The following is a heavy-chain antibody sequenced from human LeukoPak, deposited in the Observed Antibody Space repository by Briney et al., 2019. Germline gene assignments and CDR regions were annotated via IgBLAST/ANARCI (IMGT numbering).Heavy chain of an antibody. Sequence: ASVNVSCKASGYTFSNYYIHWVRQAPGQGLEWMGWIDPNSGGTNYAQKFLGSVTMTGDTSINTAFMELSRLRSDDTAIYYCARGRGTTMVRGVITNYFDLWGRGALVTVS. CDR1: GYTFSNYY. J-gene: IGHJ2*01. V-gene: IGHV1-2*02. CDR2: IDPNSGGT. CDR3: ARGRGTTMVRGVITNYFDL. D-gene: IGHD3-10*01.